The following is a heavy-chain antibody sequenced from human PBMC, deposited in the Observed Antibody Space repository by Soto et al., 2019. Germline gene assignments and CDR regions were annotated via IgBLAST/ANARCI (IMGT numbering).Heavy chain of an antibody. V-gene: IGHV3-23*01. CDR1: GFTFSSYA. CDR2: ISGSGGST. J-gene: IGHJ4*02. D-gene: IGHD6-19*01. CDR3: AKAYRSGWYEGPFDY. Sequence: PGGSLRLSCAASGFTFSSYAMSWVRQAPGKGLEWVSAISGSGGSTYYADSVKGRFTISRDNSKNTLYLQMNSLRAEDTAVYYCAKAYRSGWYEGPFDYWGQGTLVTVSS.